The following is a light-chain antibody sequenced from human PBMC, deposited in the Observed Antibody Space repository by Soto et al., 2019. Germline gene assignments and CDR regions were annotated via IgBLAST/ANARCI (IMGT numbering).Light chain of an antibody. CDR2: AAS. Sequence: DIQMTQSPSSLSASVGDRVTITCRASQDITNLLAWFQQKPGKAPKSLIYAASNLEGGVPSRFSGSASGTEFTLTINSLQPEDFATYYCQQYDSFPWTFGQGTKVEMK. CDR3: QQYDSFPWT. V-gene: IGKV1-16*01. CDR1: QDITNL. J-gene: IGKJ1*01.